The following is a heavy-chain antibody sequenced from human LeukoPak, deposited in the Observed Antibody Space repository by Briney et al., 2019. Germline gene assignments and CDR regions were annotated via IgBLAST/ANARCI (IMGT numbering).Heavy chain of an antibody. J-gene: IGHJ4*02. CDR3: ARRRVPKAVGDKYFDY. D-gene: IGHD6-13*01. CDR2: IIPIFGTA. CDR1: GGTFSSYA. V-gene: IGHV1-69*13. Sequence: GASVKVSCKASGGTFSSYAISWVRQAPGQGLEWMGGIIPIFGTANYAQKFQGRVTITADESTSTAYMELSSLRSEDTAVYYCARRRVPKAVGDKYFDYLGQGTLVNVSS.